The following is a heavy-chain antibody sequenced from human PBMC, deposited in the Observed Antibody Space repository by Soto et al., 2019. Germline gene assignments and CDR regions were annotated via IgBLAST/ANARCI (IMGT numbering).Heavy chain of an antibody. CDR2: IYYSGST. J-gene: IGHJ5*02. Sequence: PSETLSLTCTVSGGSISSYYWSWIRQPPGKGLEWIGYIYYSGSTNYNPSLKSRVTISVDTSKNQFSLKLSSVTAADTAVYYCAKSYLGYCSSTSCDGWLDPWGQGTLVTVSS. V-gene: IGHV4-59*01. CDR1: GGSISSYY. D-gene: IGHD2-2*01. CDR3: AKSYLGYCSSTSCDGWLDP.